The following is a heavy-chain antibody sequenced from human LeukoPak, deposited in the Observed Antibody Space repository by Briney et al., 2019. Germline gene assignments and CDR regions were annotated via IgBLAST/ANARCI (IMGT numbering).Heavy chain of an antibody. Sequence: PGGSLRLSCAASGFTFSSYWVHWVRQAPGRGLVWVSRINPDGSTTNYADSVKGRFTISRDNAKNTLYLQMNSLRAEDTAVYDCATAGNYRFDYWGQGTLVTVSS. J-gene: IGHJ4*02. V-gene: IGHV3-74*01. CDR3: ATAGNYRFDY. CDR1: GFTFSSYW. CDR2: INPDGSTT. D-gene: IGHD1-7*01.